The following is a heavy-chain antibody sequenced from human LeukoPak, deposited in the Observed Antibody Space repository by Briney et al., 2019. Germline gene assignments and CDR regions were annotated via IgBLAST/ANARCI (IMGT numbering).Heavy chain of an antibody. Sequence: ASVKVSCKASGYTFTSYGISWVRQAPGQGLEWMGWISAYNGNTNYAQKLQGRVTMTTDTSTSTAYMELRSLRSDDTAVYYCARDIYCSSTSCYGIEAFDPWGQGTLVTVSS. J-gene: IGHJ5*02. CDR2: ISAYNGNT. D-gene: IGHD2-2*01. CDR1: GYTFTSYG. V-gene: IGHV1-18*01. CDR3: ARDIYCSSTSCYGIEAFDP.